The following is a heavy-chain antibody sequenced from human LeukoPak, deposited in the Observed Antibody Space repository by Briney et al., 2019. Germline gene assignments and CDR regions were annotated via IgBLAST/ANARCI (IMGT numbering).Heavy chain of an antibody. D-gene: IGHD3-9*01. J-gene: IGHJ4*02. Sequence: PSETLSLTCTVSGGSISSGGYCWSWIRQHPGKGLEWIGDIFDSGTTYYNPSLKSRLTISVDTSENQFSLKLTSVTAADTAVYYCARDRYFIGFDYWGQGTLVTVSS. CDR2: IFDSGTT. CDR1: GGSISSGGYC. CDR3: ARDRYFIGFDY. V-gene: IGHV4-31*03.